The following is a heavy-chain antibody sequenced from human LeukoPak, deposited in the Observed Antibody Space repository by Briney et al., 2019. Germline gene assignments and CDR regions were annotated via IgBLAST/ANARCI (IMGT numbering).Heavy chain of an antibody. J-gene: IGHJ4*02. D-gene: IGHD3-3*01. CDR3: ARGVTIFGVVIRNSGPFDY. Sequence: SETLSLTCTVSGGSISSYYWSWIRQPPGKGLEWIGYIYYSGSTNYNPSLKSRVTISVDTSKNQFSLKLSSVTAADTAVYYCARGVTIFGVVIRNSGPFDYWGQGTLVTVSS. CDR1: GGSISSYY. V-gene: IGHV4-59*01. CDR2: IYYSGST.